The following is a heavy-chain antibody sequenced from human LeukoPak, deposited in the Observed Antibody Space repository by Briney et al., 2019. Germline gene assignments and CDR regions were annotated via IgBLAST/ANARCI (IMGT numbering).Heavy chain of an antibody. D-gene: IGHD5-18*01. CDR2: IYYSGST. Sequence: SETLSLTCTVSGVSISSYYWSWIRQPPGKGLEWIGYIYYSGSTNYNPSLKSRVTISVDTSKNQFSLKLSSVTAADTAVYYCARPRYSYGQGHFDYWGQGSLVTVSS. V-gene: IGHV4-59*01. CDR1: GVSISSYY. CDR3: ARPRYSYGQGHFDY. J-gene: IGHJ4*02.